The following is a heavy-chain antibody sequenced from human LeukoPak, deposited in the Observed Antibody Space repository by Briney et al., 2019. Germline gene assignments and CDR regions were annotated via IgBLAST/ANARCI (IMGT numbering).Heavy chain of an antibody. CDR1: GFTFSSYS. CDR2: IKQDGSEK. J-gene: IGHJ5*02. D-gene: IGHD2-2*01. V-gene: IGHV3-7*01. CDR3: ARDRSVPAATWFDP. Sequence: GGSLRLSCAASGFTFSSYSMNWVRQAPGKGLEWVANIKQDGSEKYYVDSVKGRFTISRDNAKNSLYLQMNSLRAEDTAVYYCARDRSVPAATWFDPWGQGTLVTVSS.